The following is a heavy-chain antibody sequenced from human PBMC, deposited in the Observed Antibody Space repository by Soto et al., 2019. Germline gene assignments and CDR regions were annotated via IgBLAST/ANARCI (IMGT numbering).Heavy chain of an antibody. CDR3: ARGVLYYMDV. J-gene: IGHJ6*03. CDR1: GGSISSSSYY. V-gene: IGHV4-39*01. D-gene: IGHD3-10*01. CDR2: IYCSGST. Sequence: SETLSLTCTVSGGSISSSSYYWGWIRQPPGKGLEWIGSIYCSGSTYYNPSLKSRVTISVDTSKNQFSLKLSSVTAADTAVYYCARGVLYYMDVWGQGTTVTVSS.